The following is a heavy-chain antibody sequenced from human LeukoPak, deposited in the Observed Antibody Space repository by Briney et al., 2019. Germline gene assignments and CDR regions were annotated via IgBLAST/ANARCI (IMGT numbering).Heavy chain of an antibody. V-gene: IGHV4-39*07. Sequence: SETLSLTCTISGGSISSSSYYWGWIRQPPGKGLEWIGSIYYSGSTYYNPSLKSRVTISVDTSKNQFSLKLSSVTAADTAVYYCARALLGYCSGGSCYPVGWFDPWGQGTLVTVSS. CDR3: ARALLGYCSGGSCYPVGWFDP. CDR2: IYYSGST. CDR1: GGSISSSSYY. D-gene: IGHD2-15*01. J-gene: IGHJ5*02.